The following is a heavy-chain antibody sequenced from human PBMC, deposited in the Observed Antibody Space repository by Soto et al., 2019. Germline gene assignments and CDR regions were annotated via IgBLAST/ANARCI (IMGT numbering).Heavy chain of an antibody. V-gene: IGHV4-30-4*01. CDR2: LYFNGDT. D-gene: IGHD1-26*01. J-gene: IGHJ6*02. CDR1: GGPINSPDYY. Sequence: SETLSLTCNVSGGPINSPDYYWTWIRQSPGKGLEWIGYLYFNGDTQYNPSLRTPISMSLDTSKKHFSLKMRSVTGADTAVYYCARDPGVGATRPYYYYGMDVWGQGTTVTVSS. CDR3: ARDPGVGATRPYYYYGMDV.